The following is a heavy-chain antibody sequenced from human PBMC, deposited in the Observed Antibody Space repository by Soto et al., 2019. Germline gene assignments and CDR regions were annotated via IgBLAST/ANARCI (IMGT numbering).Heavy chain of an antibody. J-gene: IGHJ5*02. D-gene: IGHD2-2*01. V-gene: IGHV1-3*01. CDR2: INAGNGNT. CDR3: ARYRKILGYCGSTSWPTSHWFQP. Sequence: GASVKVSCKASGYTFTSYAMHWVRQAPGQRLEWMGLINAGNGNTKYSQKFQGRVTITRDTSASTAYMELSSLRSEDTAVYYCARYRKILGYCGSTSWPTSHWFQPWGQGTLVTVSS. CDR1: GYTFTSYA.